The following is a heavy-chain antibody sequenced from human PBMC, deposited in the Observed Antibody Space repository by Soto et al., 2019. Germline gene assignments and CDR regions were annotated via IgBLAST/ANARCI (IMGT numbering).Heavy chain of an antibody. CDR3: ARLELYSSGWYGYFDY. CDR1: GGSISSSSYY. Sequence: SETLSLTCTVSGGSISSSSYYWGWIRQPPGKGLEWIGSIYYSGSTYYNPSLKSRVTISVDTSKNQFSLKLSSVTAADTAVYYCARLELYSSGWYGYFDYWGQGTLVTVSS. J-gene: IGHJ4*02. CDR2: IYYSGST. V-gene: IGHV4-39*01. D-gene: IGHD6-19*01.